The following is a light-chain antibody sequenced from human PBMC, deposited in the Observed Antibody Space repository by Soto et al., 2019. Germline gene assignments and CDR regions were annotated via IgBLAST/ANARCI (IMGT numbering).Light chain of an antibody. CDR1: QILLNSNGYNY. CDR3: MQAQENPLA. CDR2: LAS. V-gene: IGKV2-28*01. J-gene: IGKJ4*01. Sequence: DMVMTQSPLSLPVTPGEPASISCRSSQILLNSNGYNYLDWYLQKPGQSPQLLMYLASNRASGVPDRFSGSGSGTDFTLKISRVEAEDVGVYYCMQAQENPLAFGGGTKVDI.